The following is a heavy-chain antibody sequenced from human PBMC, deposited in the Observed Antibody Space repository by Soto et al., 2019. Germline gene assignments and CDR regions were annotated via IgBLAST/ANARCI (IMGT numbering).Heavy chain of an antibody. CDR2: IYWDDDK. CDR1: GFSLSTSGVG. Sequence: QITLKESGPTLVKPTQTLTLTCTFSGFSLSTSGVGVGWIRQPPGKALEWLALIYWDDDKRYSPSLKSRLTITKDPSKNQLVLTMTNMDPVDTATYYCAHRRFVYGDYDSGSNWFDPWGQGTLVTVSS. V-gene: IGHV2-5*02. CDR3: AHRRFVYGDYDSGSNWFDP. D-gene: IGHD4-17*01. J-gene: IGHJ5*02.